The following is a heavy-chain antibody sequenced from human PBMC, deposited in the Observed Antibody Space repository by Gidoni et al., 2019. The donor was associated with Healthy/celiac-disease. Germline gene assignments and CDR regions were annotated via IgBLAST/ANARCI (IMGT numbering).Heavy chain of an antibody. CDR3: ARAQWFGELYLFDY. V-gene: IGHV4-30-4*01. Sequence: QVQLQESGPGLVKPSQTLSPTSTVCRGPIRRGDYYWSWIRQPPGQGLEWIGYIYYGGSTYYNPSLKSRVTISVDTPKNQFSLKLSSVTAADTAVYYCARAQWFGELYLFDYWGQGTLVTVSS. CDR2: IYYGGST. J-gene: IGHJ4*02. D-gene: IGHD3-10*01. CDR1: RGPIRRGDYY.